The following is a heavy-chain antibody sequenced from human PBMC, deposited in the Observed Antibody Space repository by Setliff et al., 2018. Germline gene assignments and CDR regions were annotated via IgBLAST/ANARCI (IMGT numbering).Heavy chain of an antibody. J-gene: IGHJ3*02. CDR3: ARDRRIVGARHAFDI. D-gene: IGHD1-26*01. V-gene: IGHV4-34*01. Sequence: PSETLSLTCAVYGGPFSSYYWSWIRQPPGKGLEWIGEINHSGSTNYNPSLKSRVTISVDTSKNQFSLKLSSVTAADTAVYYCARDRRIVGARHAFDIWGQGTMVTVSS. CDR2: INHSGST. CDR1: GGPFSSYY.